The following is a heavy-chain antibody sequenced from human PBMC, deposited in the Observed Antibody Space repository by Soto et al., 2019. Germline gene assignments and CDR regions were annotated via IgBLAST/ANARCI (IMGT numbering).Heavy chain of an antibody. V-gene: IGHV3-23*01. CDR3: AKDASTVTGYLDN. D-gene: IGHD4-17*01. Sequence: PGGSPEISCASSRDILNSSAVTWFVQDPGKGLAWVSGISGKGGSTHYADYVKGGFTISRDNSKNTLYLQMNSLRPEDTALSYCAKDASTVTGYLDNWGQGTLVSGSS. CDR2: ISGKGGST. CDR1: RDILNSSA. J-gene: IGHJ4*02.